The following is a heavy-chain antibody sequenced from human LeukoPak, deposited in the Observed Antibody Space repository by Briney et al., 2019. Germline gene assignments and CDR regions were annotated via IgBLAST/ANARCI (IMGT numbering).Heavy chain of an antibody. CDR1: GGSISDYY. J-gene: IGHJ6*02. D-gene: IGHD2-2*01. CDR3: ARDSGYCSSTSCYRYYYGMDV. Sequence: SETLSLTCTVSGGSISDYYWNWMRQPPGKGLEWIGYIYYSGRTNYNPSLKSRVSISVDTSKNQFSLKLSSVTAADTAVYYCARDSGYCSSTSCYRYYYGMDVWGQGTTVTVSS. CDR2: IYYSGRT. V-gene: IGHV4-59*01.